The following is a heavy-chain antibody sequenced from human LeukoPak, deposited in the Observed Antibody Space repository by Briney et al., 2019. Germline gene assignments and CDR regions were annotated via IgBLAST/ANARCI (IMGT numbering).Heavy chain of an antibody. J-gene: IGHJ4*02. D-gene: IGHD3-10*01. Sequence: SETLSLTCAVSGGSISSGGYSRSWIRQPPGKGPEWIGYIYHSGSTYYNPSLKSRVTISVDRSKNQSSLKLSSVTAADTAVYYCARGRYYGSGSYYNPYYFDYWGQGTLVTVSS. CDR2: IYHSGST. V-gene: IGHV4-30-2*01. CDR1: GGSISSGGYS. CDR3: ARGRYYGSGSYYNPYYFDY.